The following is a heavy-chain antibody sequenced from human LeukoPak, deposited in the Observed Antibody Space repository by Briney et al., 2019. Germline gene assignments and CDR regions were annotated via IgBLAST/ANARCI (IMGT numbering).Heavy chain of an antibody. D-gene: IGHD3-3*01. Sequence: ASVKVSCKASGYTFTGYYIHWVRQAPGQGLEWMGWINPDSGGTNYAQKFQGRVTMTEDTSTDTAYMELSSLRSEDTAVYYCATTTRPTYDFWSGWRSDRPLFDYWGQGTLVTVSS. CDR1: GYTFTGYY. J-gene: IGHJ4*02. CDR2: INPDSGGT. CDR3: ATTTRPTYDFWSGWRSDRPLFDY. V-gene: IGHV1-2*02.